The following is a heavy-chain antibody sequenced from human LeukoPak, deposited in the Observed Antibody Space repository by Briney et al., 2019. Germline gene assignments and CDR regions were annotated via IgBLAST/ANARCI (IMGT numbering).Heavy chain of an antibody. Sequence: GGSLRLSCAASGFTFSSYSMNWVRQAPGKGLEWVSSISSSSSYIYYADSVKGRFTISRDNAKNSLYLQMNSLRAEDTAVYYCARDRSGYDSSGYSAFDIWGQGTMVTVSS. CDR2: ISSSSSYI. V-gene: IGHV3-21*01. CDR3: ARDRSGYDSSGYSAFDI. CDR1: GFTFSSYS. D-gene: IGHD3-22*01. J-gene: IGHJ3*02.